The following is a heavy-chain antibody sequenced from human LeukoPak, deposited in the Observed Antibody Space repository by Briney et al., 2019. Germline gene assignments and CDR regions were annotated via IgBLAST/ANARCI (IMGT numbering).Heavy chain of an antibody. CDR1: GGSISSYY. CDR2: IYYSGST. CDR3: ARIRRWLQSGFDY. V-gene: IGHV4-59*01. J-gene: IGHJ4*02. D-gene: IGHD5-24*01. Sequence: SETLSLTCTVSGGSISSYYWSWIRQPPGKGLEWIGYIYYSGSTNYNPSLKSRVTISVDTSKNQLSLKLSSVTAADTAVYYCARIRRWLQSGFDYWGQGTLVTVSS.